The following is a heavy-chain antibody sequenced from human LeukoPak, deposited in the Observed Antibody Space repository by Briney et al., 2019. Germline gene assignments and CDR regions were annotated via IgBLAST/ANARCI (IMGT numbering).Heavy chain of an antibody. V-gene: IGHV1-8*01. CDR2: MNPNSGNT. J-gene: IGHJ5*02. Sequence: GASVKVSCKASGYTFTSYDNNWVRQATGQGLEWMGWMNPNSGNTGYAQKFQGRVTMTRNTSISTAYMELSSLRSEDTAVYYCARGHLYYDILTGYYYNWFDPWGQGTLVTVSS. D-gene: IGHD3-9*01. CDR3: ARGHLYYDILTGYYYNWFDP. CDR1: GYTFTSYD.